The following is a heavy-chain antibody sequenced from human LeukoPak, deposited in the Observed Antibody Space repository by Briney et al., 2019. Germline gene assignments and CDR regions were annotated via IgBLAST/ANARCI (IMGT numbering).Heavy chain of an antibody. V-gene: IGHV3-74*01. CDR2: INSDGSST. CDR1: GFTFSIYW. J-gene: IGHJ4*02. Sequence: GGSLRLSCAASGFTFSIYWMYWVRQAPGKGLVWVSRINSDGSSTNYADSVKGRFTISRDNARNTLFLQMNSLRAEDTAVYYCASHPAFDYWGQGTLVTVSS. CDR3: ASHPAFDY.